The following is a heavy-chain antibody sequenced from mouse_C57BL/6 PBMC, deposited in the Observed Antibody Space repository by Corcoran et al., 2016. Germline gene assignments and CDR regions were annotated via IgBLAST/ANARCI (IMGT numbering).Heavy chain of an antibody. CDR2: IYPRDGST. Sequence: QVQLQQSGPELVKPGASVKLSCKASGYTFTSYDINWVKQRPGQGLEWIGWIYPRDGSTKYNEKFKGKATLTVDTSSSTAYMELRSLTSEDSAVYYCSSMVTTGYFDVWGTGTTVTVSS. D-gene: IGHD2-2*01. CDR3: SSMVTTGYFDV. J-gene: IGHJ1*03. CDR1: GYTFTSYD. V-gene: IGHV1-85*01.